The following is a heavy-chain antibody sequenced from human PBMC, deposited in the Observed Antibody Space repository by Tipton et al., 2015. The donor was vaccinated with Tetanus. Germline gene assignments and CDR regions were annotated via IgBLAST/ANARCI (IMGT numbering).Heavy chain of an antibody. V-gene: IGHV4-31*03. CDR1: GGSISSGGYY. D-gene: IGHD1-26*01. J-gene: IGHJ4*02. CDR3: ARDQARGARGWNYFDN. Sequence: TLSLTCTVSGGSISSGGYYWSWIRQHPGKGLEWIGDIYNSGSTYYNPSLKSRVTLLVDTTKNQFSLKLKSVTAADTAVYYCARDQARGARGWNYFDNWGQGSLVTVPT. CDR2: IYNSGST.